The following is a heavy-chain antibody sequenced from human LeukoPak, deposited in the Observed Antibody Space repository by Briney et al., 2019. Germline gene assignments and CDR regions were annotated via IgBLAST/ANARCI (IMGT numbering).Heavy chain of an antibody. CDR2: IWYDGSNK. D-gene: IGHD6-19*01. CDR1: GFTFSSYG. J-gene: IGHJ4*02. CDR3: ARSQPVYSSGSRRGYFDY. V-gene: IGHV3-33*01. Sequence: PGGSLRLPCAASGFTFSSYGMHWVRQAPGKGLEWVAVIWYDGSNKYYADSVKGRFTVSRDNSKNTLYLQMNSLRAEDTAVYYCARSQPVYSSGSRRGYFDYWGQGTLVTVSS.